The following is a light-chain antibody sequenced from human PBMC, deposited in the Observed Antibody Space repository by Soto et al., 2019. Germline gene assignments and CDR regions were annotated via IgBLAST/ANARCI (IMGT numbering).Light chain of an antibody. CDR2: DAS. J-gene: IGKJ2*01. V-gene: IGKV3-11*01. CDR1: QSVSSY. Sequence: EIVLTQSPATLSLSPGERATLSCRDSQSVSSYLAWYQQKPGQAPRLLIYDASNRATGIPARFSGSGSGTDFTLTISSLEPEDFAVYYCQQRSNGPYTFGQGTKLEIK. CDR3: QQRSNGPYT.